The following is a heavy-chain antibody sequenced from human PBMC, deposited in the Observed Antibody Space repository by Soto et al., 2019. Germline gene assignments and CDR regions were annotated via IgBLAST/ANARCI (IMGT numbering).Heavy chain of an antibody. J-gene: IGHJ4*02. Sequence: SETLSLTCTVSGDSIRSGNHYWSWIRQPPGKGLEWIGYIYYSGSTYYSPSLKSRVTIXXXTXXXXXSLXLXXVTAADTAVYYCARRSRYFDYWGQGTLVTDSS. D-gene: IGHD6-6*01. CDR3: ARRSRYFDY. V-gene: IGHV4-30-4*01. CDR2: IYYSGST. CDR1: GDSIRSGNHY.